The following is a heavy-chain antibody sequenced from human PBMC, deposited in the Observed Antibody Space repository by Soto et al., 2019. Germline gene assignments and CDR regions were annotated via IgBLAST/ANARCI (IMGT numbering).Heavy chain of an antibody. CDR3: ARDEGLAVLGYFDY. V-gene: IGHV3-33*01. Sequence: LRLCCAASGFTFSSYGMHWVRQAPCKGLEWVAVIWYDGSNKYYADSVKGRFTISRDNSKNTLYLQMNSLRAEDTAVYYCARDEGLAVLGYFDYWGQGTLVIVSA. D-gene: IGHD6-19*01. J-gene: IGHJ4*02. CDR2: IWYDGSNK. CDR1: GFTFSSYG.